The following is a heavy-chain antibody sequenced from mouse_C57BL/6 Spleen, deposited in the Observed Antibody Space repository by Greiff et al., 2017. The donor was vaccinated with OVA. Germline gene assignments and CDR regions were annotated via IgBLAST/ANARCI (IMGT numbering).Heavy chain of an antibody. CDR2: IDPSDSYT. CDR1: GYTFTSYW. J-gene: IGHJ4*01. D-gene: IGHD2-5*01. CDR3: ARRKGYSNYDAMDY. V-gene: IGHV1-69*01. Sequence: VQLQQPGAELVMPGASVKLSCKASGYTFTSYWMHWVKQRPGQGLEWIGEIDPSDSYTNYNQKFKGKSTLTVDKSSSTAYMQLSSLTSEDSAVYYGARRKGYSNYDAMDYWGQGTSVTVSS.